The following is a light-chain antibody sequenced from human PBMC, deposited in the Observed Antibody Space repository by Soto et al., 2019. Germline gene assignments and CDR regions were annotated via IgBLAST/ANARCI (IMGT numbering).Light chain of an antibody. J-gene: IGLJ2*01. CDR2: EVS. CDR3: SSYTSISTV. Sequence: QSALTQPASVSGSPGQSITISCTGTSSDVDGYNYVSWYQQHPGKAPKLMIYEVSNRPSGVSNRFSGSKSGNTASLTISGLQAEDEADYYCSSYTSISTVFGGGTKLTVL. V-gene: IGLV2-14*01. CDR1: SSDVDGYNY.